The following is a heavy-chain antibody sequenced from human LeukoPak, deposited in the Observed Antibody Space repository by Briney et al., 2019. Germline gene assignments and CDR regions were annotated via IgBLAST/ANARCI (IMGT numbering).Heavy chain of an antibody. CDR1: GFTFSSYA. CDR3: ARALGGGYNPTPIGY. D-gene: IGHD5-24*01. CDR2: ISYDGSNK. Sequence: GGSLRLSCAASGFTFSSYAMHWVRQAPGKGLEWVAVISYDGSNKYYADSVKGRFTISRDNSKNTLYLQMNSLRAEDTAVYYCARALGGGYNPTPIGYWGQGTLVTVSS. V-gene: IGHV3-30*01. J-gene: IGHJ4*02.